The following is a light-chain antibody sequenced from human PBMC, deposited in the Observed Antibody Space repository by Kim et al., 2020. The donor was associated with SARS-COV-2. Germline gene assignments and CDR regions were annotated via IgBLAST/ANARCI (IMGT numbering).Light chain of an antibody. CDR1: NIGSKS. V-gene: IGLV3-21*04. CDR2: YDS. J-gene: IGLJ2*01. Sequence: APGKTARITCGGNNIGSKSVHWYQQRPGQAPVLVISYDSDRPSGSPERFSGSNSGNTATLTISRVEAGDEADYYCQLWDSTSDHVVFGGGTKLTVL. CDR3: QLWDSTSDHVV.